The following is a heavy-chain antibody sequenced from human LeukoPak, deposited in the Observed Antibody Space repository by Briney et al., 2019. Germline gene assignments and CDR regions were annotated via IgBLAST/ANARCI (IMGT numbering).Heavy chain of an antibody. V-gene: IGHV3-33*01. D-gene: IGHD3-10*01. CDR1: GFTFSSYG. J-gene: IGHJ4*02. Sequence: GGSLRLSCAASGFTFSSYGMHWVRQAPGKGLEWVAVIWYDGSNKYYADSVKGRLTISRDNSKNTLYLQMNSLRAEDTAVYYCVPLVRGVTAFDYWGQGTLVTVSS. CDR3: VPLVRGVTAFDY. CDR2: IWYDGSNK.